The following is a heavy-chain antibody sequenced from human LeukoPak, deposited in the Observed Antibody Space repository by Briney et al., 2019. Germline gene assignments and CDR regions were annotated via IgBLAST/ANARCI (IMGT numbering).Heavy chain of an antibody. Sequence: GASVKVSCKASGYTFTTYGINWVRQAPGQGLEWMGWISAYNGNTNYAQRFQGRVTMTTDTSTSTAYMEMRSLRSDDTAVYYCARDMSGSYSTRFDPWGQGTLVTVSS. CDR3: ARDMSGSYSTRFDP. CDR1: GYTFTTYG. CDR2: ISAYNGNT. D-gene: IGHD1-26*01. V-gene: IGHV1-18*01. J-gene: IGHJ5*02.